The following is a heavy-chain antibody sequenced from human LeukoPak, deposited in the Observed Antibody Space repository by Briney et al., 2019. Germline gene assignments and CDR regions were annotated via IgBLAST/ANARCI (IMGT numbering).Heavy chain of an antibody. CDR1: GFTISNYK. Sequence: GGSLRLSCAASGFTISNYKMNCVRQAPGKGLEWVSNISSSSSAIYYADSVKGRFTISRDIAKNSLDLQMNSLKAEDTALYYCAREADSAFDIWGQGTMVTVSS. CDR3: AREADSAFDI. J-gene: IGHJ3*02. V-gene: IGHV3-48*01. CDR2: ISSSSSAI.